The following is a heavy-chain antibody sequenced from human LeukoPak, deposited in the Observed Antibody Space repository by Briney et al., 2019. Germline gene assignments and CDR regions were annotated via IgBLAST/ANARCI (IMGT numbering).Heavy chain of an antibody. Sequence: GGSLRLSSAASGFTFSSYAMNWVRQAPGKGLEWVSGISGSGGSTYYADSVKGRFTISRDDSKNTLYLQMNSLRAEDTAIYYCAKDIRGDCYYFYVLDVWGQGTTVTVSS. CDR2: ISGSGGST. CDR3: AKDIRGDCYYFYVLDV. CDR1: GFTFSSYA. D-gene: IGHD2-21*02. V-gene: IGHV3-23*01. J-gene: IGHJ6*02.